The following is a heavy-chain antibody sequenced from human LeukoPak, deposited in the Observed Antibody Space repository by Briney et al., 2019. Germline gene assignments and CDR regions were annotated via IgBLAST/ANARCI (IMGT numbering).Heavy chain of an antibody. V-gene: IGHV3-23*01. Sequence: GGSLRLSCAASGFTFSSYAMSWVRQAPGKGLEWVSAISGSGGSTYYADSVKGRFTISRDNSKNTLYLRMNSLRAEDTAVYYCAKGIVLWSFERYFDLWGRGTLVTVSS. CDR1: GFTFSSYA. D-gene: IGHD1-26*01. CDR2: ISGSGGST. CDR3: AKGIVLWSFERYFDL. J-gene: IGHJ2*01.